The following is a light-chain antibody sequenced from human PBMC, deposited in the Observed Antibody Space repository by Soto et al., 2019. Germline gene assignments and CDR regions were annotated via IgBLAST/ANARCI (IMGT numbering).Light chain of an antibody. CDR1: SSNIGSNY. V-gene: IGLV1-47*01. J-gene: IGLJ3*02. CDR2: RNN. CDR3: AVWHDSLGV. Sequence: QSVLTQPPSASGTPGQRVTISCSGSSSNIGSNYVYWYQQLSGTAPKLLIYRNNQRPSGVPDRFSGSKSGTSASLAISGLRSEDEADYYCAVWHDSLGVSGGGTKLTVL.